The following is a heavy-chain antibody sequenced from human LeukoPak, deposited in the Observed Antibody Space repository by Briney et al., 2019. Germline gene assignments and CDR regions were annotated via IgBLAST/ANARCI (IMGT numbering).Heavy chain of an antibody. V-gene: IGHV3-53*01. CDR3: AGGIAVAVEHAFDI. Sequence: GGSLRLSCAASGFTVSSNYMSWVRQAPGKGLEWVSIIYSGGSTFYADSVKGRFTISRDNSKNTLYLQMNSLRAEDTAVYYCAGGIAVAVEHAFDIWGQGTMVTVSS. J-gene: IGHJ3*02. D-gene: IGHD6-19*01. CDR1: GFTVSSNY. CDR2: IYSGGST.